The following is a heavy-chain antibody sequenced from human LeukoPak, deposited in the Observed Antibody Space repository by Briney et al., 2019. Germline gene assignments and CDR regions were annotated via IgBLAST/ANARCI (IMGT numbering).Heavy chain of an antibody. CDR3: ARGWYSSSNWFDP. V-gene: IGHV4-34*01. CDR1: GGSFSGYY. J-gene: IGHJ5*02. Sequence: SETLSLTCAVYGGSFSGYYWSWIHQPPGKGLEWIGEINHSGSTNYNPSLKSRVTISVDTSKNQFSLKLSSVTAADTAVYYCARGWYSSSNWFDPWGQGTLVTVSS. D-gene: IGHD6-6*01. CDR2: INHSGST.